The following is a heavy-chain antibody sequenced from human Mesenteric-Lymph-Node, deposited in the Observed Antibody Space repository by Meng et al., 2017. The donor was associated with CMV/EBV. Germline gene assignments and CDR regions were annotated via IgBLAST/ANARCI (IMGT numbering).Heavy chain of an antibody. CDR2: INPNSGGT. J-gene: IGHJ4*02. CDR1: GYTFTGYY. Sequence: ASVKVSCKASGYTFTGYYMHWVRQAPGQVLEWMGWINPNSGGTNYAQKFQGRVTMTRDTSISTAYMELSRLRSDDTAVYYCAREGLLSIAARLYYFDYWGQGTLVTVSS. V-gene: IGHV1-2*02. D-gene: IGHD6-6*01. CDR3: AREGLLSIAARLYYFDY.